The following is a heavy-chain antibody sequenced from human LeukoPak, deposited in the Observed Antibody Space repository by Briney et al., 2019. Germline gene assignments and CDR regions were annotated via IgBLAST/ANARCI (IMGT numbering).Heavy chain of an antibody. V-gene: IGHV4-38-2*02. Sequence: KPSETLSLTCTVSGYSINRGYYWGWIRQPPGKGLEWIGKIYHSGNTYYNPSLKSRLTISVDTSKNQISLKLSSVTAADTAVYYCATEPADYYDSSGYYYLSFDYWGQGTLVTVSS. CDR3: ATEPADYYDSSGYYYLSFDY. CDR2: IYHSGNT. CDR1: GYSINRGYY. D-gene: IGHD3-22*01. J-gene: IGHJ4*02.